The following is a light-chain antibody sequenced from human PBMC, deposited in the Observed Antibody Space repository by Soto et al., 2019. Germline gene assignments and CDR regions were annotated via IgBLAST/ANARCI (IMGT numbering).Light chain of an antibody. CDR2: GAS. CDR1: QSVTSSH. V-gene: IGKV3-20*01. Sequence: DIVVKNSPCTLSLSPGERATLPCRASQSVTSSHLAWYQQIPGQAPRLLIYGASTRATGIPDRFSGSGSGTEFTLTISSLQSEDSAVYFCQQYTGPPTTFGHGTRLEIK. J-gene: IGKJ5*01. CDR3: QQYTGPPTT.